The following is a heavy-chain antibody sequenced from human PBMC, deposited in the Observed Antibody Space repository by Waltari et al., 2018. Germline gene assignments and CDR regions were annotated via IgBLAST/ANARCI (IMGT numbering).Heavy chain of an antibody. V-gene: IGHV4-4*07. D-gene: IGHD3-10*01. CDR1: GGSISTYY. Sequence: VQLQESGPGLVKPSETLSLTCTVSGGSISTYYWSWIRQPAGKGLEWIGRIYATGSTNYNPSLKSRVTMSVDTSKNHFSRKLSSVTAADTAVYYCARLPYNNIYFYYYRDVWGKGTTVTVSS. CDR2: IYATGST. CDR3: ARLPYNNIYFYYYRDV. J-gene: IGHJ6*03.